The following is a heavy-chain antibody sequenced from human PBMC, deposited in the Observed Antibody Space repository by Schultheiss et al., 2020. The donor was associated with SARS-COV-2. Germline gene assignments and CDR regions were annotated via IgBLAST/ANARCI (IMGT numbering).Heavy chain of an antibody. Sequence: ESLKISFAASGFTFSSYAMSWVRQAPGKGLEWIGEINHSGSTNYNPSLKSRVTISVDTSKNQFSLKLSSVTAADTAVYYCACYDILTGSLGYWGQGTLVTVSS. CDR2: INHSGST. D-gene: IGHD3-9*01. J-gene: IGHJ4*02. CDR3: ACYDILTGSLGY. CDR1: GFTFSSYA. V-gene: IGHV4-34*08.